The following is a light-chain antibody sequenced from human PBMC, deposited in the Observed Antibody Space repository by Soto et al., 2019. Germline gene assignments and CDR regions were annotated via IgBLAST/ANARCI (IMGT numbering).Light chain of an antibody. CDR2: KAS. Sequence: DIQMTQSPSTLSASVGDRVTITCRASQSISSWLAWYQQKPGKAPKLLIYKASTLKSGVPSRFSGSGSGTEFTLTIRNLQPDDFATYYCQQYNSFPWTFGLGTKVDIK. CDR3: QQYNSFPWT. J-gene: IGKJ1*01. V-gene: IGKV1-5*03. CDR1: QSISSW.